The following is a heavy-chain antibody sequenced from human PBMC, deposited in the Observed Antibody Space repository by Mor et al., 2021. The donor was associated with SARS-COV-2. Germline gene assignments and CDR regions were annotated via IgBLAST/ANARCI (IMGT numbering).Heavy chain of an antibody. D-gene: IGHD4-17*01. J-gene: IGHJ3*02. V-gene: IGHV1-69*01. CDR3: ARGVMTTVTGPDAFDI. Sequence: GQAPGQGLEWMGGIIPIFGTANYAQKFQGRVTITADESTSTAYMELSSLRSEDTAVYYCARGVMTTVTGPDAFDIWGQGTMVT. CDR2: IIPIFGTA.